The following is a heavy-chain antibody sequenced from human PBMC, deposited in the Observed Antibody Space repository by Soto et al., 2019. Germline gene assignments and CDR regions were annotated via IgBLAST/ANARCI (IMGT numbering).Heavy chain of an antibody. J-gene: IGHJ4*02. CDR3: ARLKDLGRYYFDY. CDR2: INHSGST. D-gene: IGHD1-26*01. V-gene: IGHV4-34*01. CDR1: GGSFSGYY. Sequence: KTSETLSLTCAVYGGSFSGYYWSWIRQPPGKGLEWIGEINHSGSTNYNPSLKSRVTISVDTSKNQFSLKLSSVTAADTAVYYCARLKDLGRYYFDYWGQGTLVTVSS.